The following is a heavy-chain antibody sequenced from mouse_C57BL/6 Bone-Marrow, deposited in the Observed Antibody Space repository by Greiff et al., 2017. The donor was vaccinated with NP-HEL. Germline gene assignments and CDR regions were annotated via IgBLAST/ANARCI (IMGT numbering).Heavy chain of an antibody. Sequence: VQLQQPGAELVKPGASVKLSCKASGYTFTSYWMQWVKQRPGQGLEWIGEIDPSDSYTNYNQKFKGKATLTVDTSSSTAYMQLSSLTSEDSAVYYCAREVTTGCDYWGQGTTLTVSS. CDR1: GYTFTSYW. CDR3: AREVTTGCDY. J-gene: IGHJ2*01. CDR2: IDPSDSYT. D-gene: IGHD2-2*01. V-gene: IGHV1-50*01.